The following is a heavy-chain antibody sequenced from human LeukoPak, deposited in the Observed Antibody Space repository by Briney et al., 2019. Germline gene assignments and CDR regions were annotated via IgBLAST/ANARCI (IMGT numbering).Heavy chain of an antibody. D-gene: IGHD3-22*01. CDR3: AKGNYYDSSGHLDY. Sequence: SGGSLRLSCAASGFTFSSYAMRWVRQAPGKGLEWVSAISGSGGSTYYADSVKGRFTISRDNSKNTLYLQMNSLRAEDTAVYYCAKGNYYDSSGHLDYWGQGTLVTVSS. CDR2: ISGSGGST. CDR1: GFTFSSYA. J-gene: IGHJ4*02. V-gene: IGHV3-23*01.